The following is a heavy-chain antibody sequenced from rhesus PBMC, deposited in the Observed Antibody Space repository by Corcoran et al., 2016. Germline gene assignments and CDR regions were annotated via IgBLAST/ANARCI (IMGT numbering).Heavy chain of an antibody. CDR2: IYGSSGST. D-gene: IGHD3-16*01. J-gene: IGHJ4*01. CDR3: ARELYYYSGSYYYFDY. Sequence: QVQLQESGPGVVKPSETLSLTCAVSGYSISSGYDWSWIRQPPGKGLEWIGYIYGSSGSTNYNPSLKNRVTISKDTSKNQFSLKLSSVTAADTAVYYCARELYYYSGSYYYFDYWGQGVLVTVSS. V-gene: IGHV4-76*01. CDR1: GYSISSGYD.